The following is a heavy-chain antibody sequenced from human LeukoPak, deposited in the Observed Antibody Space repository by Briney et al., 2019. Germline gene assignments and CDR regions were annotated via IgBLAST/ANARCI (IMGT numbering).Heavy chain of an antibody. CDR3: ARGNINFDY. J-gene: IGHJ4*02. CDR2: ITGSGSGA. CDR1: GFTFSSFA. V-gene: IGHV3-23*01. Sequence: GGSLRLSCAASGFTFSSFAINWVRQAPGKGLEWVSVITGSGSGADYADSVKGRFTISRDNSQNTVHLQMNSLRAEDTAVYYCARGNINFDYWGQGTLVTVSS.